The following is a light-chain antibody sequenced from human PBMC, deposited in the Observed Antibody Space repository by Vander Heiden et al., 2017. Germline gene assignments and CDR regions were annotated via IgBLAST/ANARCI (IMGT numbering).Light chain of an antibody. CDR3: QQDEYWPNT. J-gene: IGKJ4*01. CDR1: QSVSRN. Sequence: EKVMTQSPATLSVSPGERATLSCRASQSVSRNLAWYQQKPGQAPRLLIYDAATRATGIPARFSGSGSGTEFTLAISSLQSEDFAVYFCQQDEYWPNTFGGGTKVEIK. CDR2: DAA. V-gene: IGKV3-15*01.